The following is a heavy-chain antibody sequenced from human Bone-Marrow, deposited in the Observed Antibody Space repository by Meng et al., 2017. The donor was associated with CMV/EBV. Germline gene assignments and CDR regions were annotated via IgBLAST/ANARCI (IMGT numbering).Heavy chain of an antibody. CDR2: INPNSGGT. D-gene: IGHD2-2*01. CDR3: ARDPRYCSSTSCYPNWFDP. V-gene: IGHV1-2*02. J-gene: IGHJ5*02. CDR1: GYTFTGYY. Sequence: ASVKVSCKASGYTFTGYYMHWVRQAPGQGLEWMGWINPNSGGTNYAQKFQGRVTMTRDTSISTAYMELSRLRSDDTAVYYCARDPRYCSSTSCYPNWFDPWGQGTLVTGSS.